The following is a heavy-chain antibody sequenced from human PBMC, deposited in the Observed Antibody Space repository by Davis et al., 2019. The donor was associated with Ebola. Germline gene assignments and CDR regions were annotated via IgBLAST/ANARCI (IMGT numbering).Heavy chain of an antibody. CDR2: INHSGST. D-gene: IGHD3-22*01. J-gene: IGHJ4*02. CDR1: GGSISSGGYY. V-gene: IGHV4-39*07. Sequence: SETLSLTCTVSGGSISSGGYYWSWIRQHPGKGLEWIGEINHSGSTNYNPSLKSRVTISVDKSKNQFSLKLSSVTAADTAVYYCARRGYYYDSSGYYQGYFDYWGQGTLVTVSS. CDR3: ARRGYYYDSSGYYQGYFDY.